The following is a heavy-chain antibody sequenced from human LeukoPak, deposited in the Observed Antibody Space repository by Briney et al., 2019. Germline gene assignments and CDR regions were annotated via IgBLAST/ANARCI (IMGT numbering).Heavy chain of an antibody. Sequence: SGGSLRLSCAASGFTFDDYGMSWVRQAPGKGLEWVSGINWNGGSTGYADSVKGRFTLSRDNAKNSLYLQMNSLRAEDTAVYYCARDDHLWFGESWFDPWGQGTLVTVSS. V-gene: IGHV3-20*04. CDR1: GFTFDDYG. D-gene: IGHD3-10*01. J-gene: IGHJ5*02. CDR2: INWNGGST. CDR3: ARDDHLWFGESWFDP.